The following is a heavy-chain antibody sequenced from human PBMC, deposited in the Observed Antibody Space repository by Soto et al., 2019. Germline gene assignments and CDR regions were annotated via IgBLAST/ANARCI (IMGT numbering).Heavy chain of an antibody. Sequence: APVKGACKTSGSTFTRVGISWVRQAPGQGLEWMGWISGYNGDTNYAQKVQGRVTMTIDTSTYTAYMELRSLISVNAAAYYCTKNVPPPYYLSGTVVWGRG. V-gene: IGHV1-18*01. CDR1: GSTFTRVG. D-gene: IGHD1-26*01. CDR2: ISGYNGDT. CDR3: TKNVPPPYYLSGTVV. J-gene: IGHJ1*01.